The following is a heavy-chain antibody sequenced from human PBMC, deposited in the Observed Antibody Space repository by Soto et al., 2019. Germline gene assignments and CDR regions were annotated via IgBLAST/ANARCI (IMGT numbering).Heavy chain of an antibody. J-gene: IGHJ4*02. Sequence: QVQLVESGGGVVQPGRSLRLSCAASGFTFSNYGMHWVRQAPGKGLEWVAVISYDGSNKYYADSVKGRFTISRDNSTNTLYLQMNSLRAEDTAVYYCAKDLLRYFDWSRFDYCGQGTLVTVSS. CDR3: AKDLLRYFDWSRFDY. V-gene: IGHV3-30*18. CDR2: ISYDGSNK. D-gene: IGHD3-9*01. CDR1: GFTFSNYG.